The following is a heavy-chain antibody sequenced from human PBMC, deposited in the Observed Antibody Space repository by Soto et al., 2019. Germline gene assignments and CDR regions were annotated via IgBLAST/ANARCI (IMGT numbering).Heavy chain of an antibody. D-gene: IGHD5-12*01. CDR2: INHSGST. CDR3: ARGVEMATITSGYFDY. V-gene: IGHV4-34*01. Sequence: PSETLSLTCAVYGGSFSGYYWSWIRQPPGKGLEWIGEINHSGSTNYNPSLKSRVTISVDTSKNQFPLKLSSVTAADTAVYYCARGVEMATITSGYFDYWGQGTLVTVSS. CDR1: GGSFSGYY. J-gene: IGHJ4*02.